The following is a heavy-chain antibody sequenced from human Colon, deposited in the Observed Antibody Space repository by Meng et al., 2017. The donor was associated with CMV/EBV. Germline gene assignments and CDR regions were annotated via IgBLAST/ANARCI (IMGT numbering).Heavy chain of an antibody. CDR2: ISVYNGIT. CDR1: GYTITSYG. D-gene: IGHD1-7*01. J-gene: IGHJ4*02. V-gene: IGHV1-18*01. CDR3: AREGAWNYDSYFDN. Sequence: ASVKVSCKASGYTITSYGLSWVRQAPGQGLEWMGWISVYNGITSYAQKFQDRVTMTADTSTSTAYMKVRSLRSDDTAVYYCAREGAWNYDSYFDNWGQGTLVTVSS.